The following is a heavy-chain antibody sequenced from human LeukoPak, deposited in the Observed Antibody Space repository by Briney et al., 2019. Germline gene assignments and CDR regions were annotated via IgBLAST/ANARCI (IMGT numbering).Heavy chain of an antibody. CDR3: ARAPREWLLSRYYYYYMDV. CDR2: IIPIFGTA. Sequence: EASVKVSCKASGGTFSSYAISWVPQAPGQGLEWMGGIIPIFGTANYAQKFQGRVTIITDESTSTAYMELSSLRSEDTAVYYCARAPREWLLSRYYYYYMDVWGKGTTVTVSS. V-gene: IGHV1-69*05. D-gene: IGHD3-3*01. J-gene: IGHJ6*03. CDR1: GGTFSSYA.